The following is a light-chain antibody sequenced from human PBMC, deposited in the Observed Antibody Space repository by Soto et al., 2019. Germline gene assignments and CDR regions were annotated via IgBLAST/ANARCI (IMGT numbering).Light chain of an antibody. J-gene: IGKJ1*01. Sequence: IVLTLSPGTLSLSPGERATLSCRASQSVSNNYLAWYQQKPGQAPRLLIYDASNRATGIPARFSGSGSGTDFTLTISRLEPEDFAVYYCQQYGSSPRTFGQGTKVDTK. CDR3: QQYGSSPRT. CDR1: QSVSNNY. CDR2: DAS. V-gene: IGKV3-20*01.